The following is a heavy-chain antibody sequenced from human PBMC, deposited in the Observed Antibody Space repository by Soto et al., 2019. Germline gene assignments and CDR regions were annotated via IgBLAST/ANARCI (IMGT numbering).Heavy chain of an antibody. V-gene: IGHV4-59*08. D-gene: IGHD3-10*01. CDR2: ISDIAYT. Sequence: SETLSLPCTVADGSISGYDWPWFRLPPGKGLEWIGYISDIAYTSYNPSLKGRVSISVDTSKNQFSLTLTSVTAADTAVYYCARQGFGVLHGLVDVWGQGTTVTVSS. J-gene: IGHJ6*02. CDR1: DGSISGYD. CDR3: ARQGFGVLHGLVDV.